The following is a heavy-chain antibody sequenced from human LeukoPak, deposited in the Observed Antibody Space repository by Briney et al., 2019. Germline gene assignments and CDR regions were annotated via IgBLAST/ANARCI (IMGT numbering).Heavy chain of an antibody. Sequence: GGSLRLSCAASGFTFSSDWMTWVRQAPGKGLEWGANIKQDGSEKRYVASVKGRFTISRDQAKNPLYLQLNSLRVDDTAVYYCARHLGGWDRPFDFWGQGSLVTVSS. D-gene: IGHD6-19*01. CDR3: ARHLGGWDRPFDF. J-gene: IGHJ4*02. CDR2: IKQDGSEK. CDR1: GFTFSSDW. V-gene: IGHV3-7*01.